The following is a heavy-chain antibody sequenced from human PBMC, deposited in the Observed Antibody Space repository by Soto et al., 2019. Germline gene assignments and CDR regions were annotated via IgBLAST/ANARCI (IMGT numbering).Heavy chain of an antibody. Sequence: GGSLRLSCAASGFTFSSYVMHWVRQAPGKGLVWVSRINSDGSSTSYADSVKGRFTISRDNAKNTLYLQMNSLRAEDTAVYYCAREMQLGALYNWFDPWGQGTLVTVSS. V-gene: IGHV3-74*01. D-gene: IGHD6-6*01. CDR3: AREMQLGALYNWFDP. CDR2: INSDGSST. J-gene: IGHJ5*02. CDR1: GFTFSSYV.